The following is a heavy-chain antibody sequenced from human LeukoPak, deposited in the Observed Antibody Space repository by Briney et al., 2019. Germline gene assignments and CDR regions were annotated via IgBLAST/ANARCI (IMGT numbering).Heavy chain of an antibody. CDR1: GYTFTSYD. CDR2: MNPNSGNT. V-gene: IGHV1-8*01. CDR3: ARDSYHYYDSSGLNY. D-gene: IGHD3-22*01. Sequence: GASVKVSCKASGYTFTSYDINWVRQATGQGLEWMGWMNPNSGNTGYAQKFQGRVTMTRDTSTSTVYMELSSLRSEDMAVYYCARDSYHYYDSSGLNYWGQGTLVTVSS. J-gene: IGHJ4*02.